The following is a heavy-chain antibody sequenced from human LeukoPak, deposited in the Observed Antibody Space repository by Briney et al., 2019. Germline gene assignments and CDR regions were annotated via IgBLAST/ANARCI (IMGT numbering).Heavy chain of an antibody. D-gene: IGHD2-8*01. CDR1: GGSFSGYY. Sequence: PSETLSLTCAVYGGSFSGYYWSWIRQPPGKGLEWIGEINHSGSTNYNPSLKSRVTISVDTSKNQFSLKLSSVTAADTAVCYCARGRVLYPHLDYWGQGTLVTVSS. J-gene: IGHJ4*02. CDR2: INHSGST. CDR3: ARGRVLYPHLDY. V-gene: IGHV4-34*01.